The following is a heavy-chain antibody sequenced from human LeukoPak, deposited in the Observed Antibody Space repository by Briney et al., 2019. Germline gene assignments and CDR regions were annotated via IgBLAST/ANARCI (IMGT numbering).Heavy chain of an antibody. CDR3: ARRGAYSGNDLAWYFDL. Sequence: PSETLSLTCTVSGGFLSSYFWSWIRQPPGKGREWIGYIYYSGSTSYNPSLKSRVAMSADTSKNQFSLRLSSVTAADTAVYYCARRGAYSGNDLAWYFDLWGRGTLVTVSS. J-gene: IGHJ2*01. V-gene: IGHV4-59*08. D-gene: IGHD5-12*01. CDR1: GGFLSSYF. CDR2: IYYSGST.